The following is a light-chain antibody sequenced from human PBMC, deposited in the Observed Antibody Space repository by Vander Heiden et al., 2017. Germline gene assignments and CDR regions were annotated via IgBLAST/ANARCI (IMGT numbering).Light chain of an antibody. J-gene: IGLJ3*02. V-gene: IGLV3-1*01. Sequence: SYELAQPPSASVSSGQTARTTCSGDRLGDEYACWYQQKPGQSPVLVIYQDNRRPSGIPERFSGSTSANTATLTISGTQPMDEADYYCQAWDNNIMMFGGGTKLTVL. CDR2: QDN. CDR1: RLGDEY. CDR3: QAWDNNIMM.